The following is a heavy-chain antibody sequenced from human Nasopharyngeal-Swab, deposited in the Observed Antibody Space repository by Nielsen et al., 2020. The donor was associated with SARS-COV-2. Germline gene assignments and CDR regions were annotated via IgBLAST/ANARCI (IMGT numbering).Heavy chain of an antibody. CDR1: GGSFNGFY. CDR3: ARAGRVGDALIGLDV. D-gene: IGHD1-26*01. CDR2: INHNERT. Sequence: SETLSLTCSVSGGSFNGFYWNWIRQPQGKGLEWIGEINHNERTNYNPSLKSRVTMLFDTSNNLVSLKVSSVTATDTAVYYCARAGRVGDALIGLDVWGQGTSVTVSS. V-gene: IGHV4-34*01. J-gene: IGHJ6*02.